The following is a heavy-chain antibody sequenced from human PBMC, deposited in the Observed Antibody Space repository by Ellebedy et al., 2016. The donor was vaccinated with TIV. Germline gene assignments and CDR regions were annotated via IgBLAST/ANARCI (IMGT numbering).Heavy chain of an antibody. D-gene: IGHD6-19*01. Sequence: SETLSLXCTVSGGSISNYYWNWIRQPAGEGLDWIGRVHTSGTPNSKPSLKSRVTISVDTSKNQFSLKLRSLTAADTAVYYCARGTVALQRLKCFDSWGQGTLVTVSS. J-gene: IGHJ4*02. CDR2: VHTSGTP. CDR3: ARGTVALQRLKCFDS. V-gene: IGHV4-4*07. CDR1: GGSISNYY.